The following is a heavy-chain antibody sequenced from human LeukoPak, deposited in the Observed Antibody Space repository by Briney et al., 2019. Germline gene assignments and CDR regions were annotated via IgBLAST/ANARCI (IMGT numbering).Heavy chain of an antibody. CDR3: AREVMDNLRFDY. Sequence: ASVKVSCKASGYTFTSYYMHRVRQAPGQGLEWMGIINPSGGDTSYAQKFQGRLTMTRDTSTNTVYMELTSLRSEDTAVYHCAREVMDNLRFDYWGQGTLVTVSS. J-gene: IGHJ4*02. D-gene: IGHD1-14*01. V-gene: IGHV1-46*01. CDR1: GYTFTSYY. CDR2: INPSGGDT.